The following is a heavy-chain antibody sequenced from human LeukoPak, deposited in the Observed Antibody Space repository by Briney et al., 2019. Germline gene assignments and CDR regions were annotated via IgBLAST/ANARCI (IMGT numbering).Heavy chain of an antibody. Sequence: SETLSLTCTVSGGPISSNDYYWGWIRQPPGKGLEWIGSIYYSGSTYYNPSLKSRVTISVDTSKNQFSLKLSSVTAADTAVYYCARDYGDCFDYWGQGTPVTVSS. CDR3: ARDYGDCFDY. CDR1: GGPISSNDYY. J-gene: IGHJ4*02. D-gene: IGHD4-17*01. CDR2: IYYSGST. V-gene: IGHV4-39*07.